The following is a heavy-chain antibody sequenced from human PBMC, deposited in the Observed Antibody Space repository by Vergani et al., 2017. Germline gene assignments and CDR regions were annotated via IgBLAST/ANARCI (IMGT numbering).Heavy chain of an antibody. CDR3: AIVFSPSAFWYLDL. J-gene: IGHJ2*01. CDR2: IYASGNT. D-gene: IGHD2/OR15-2a*01. Sequence: QVQLQESGPGLVKPSQTLSLTCTVSGDSIDSFSYYWTWIRQPAGKGLEWIGRIYASGNTNYNPSLRSRVIMSVDTSKNQISLKLTSVTAADTAVYYCAIVFSPSAFWYLDLWGRGTLVTVSS. CDR1: GDSIDSFSYY. V-gene: IGHV4-61*02.